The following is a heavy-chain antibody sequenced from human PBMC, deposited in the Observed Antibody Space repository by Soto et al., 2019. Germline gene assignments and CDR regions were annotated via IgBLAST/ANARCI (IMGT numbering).Heavy chain of an antibody. Sequence: PSETLSLTCTVSGGSINSYYWSWIRQPPGKGLEWIGYIYYSGSTNYNPSLKSRVTISVDTSKNQFSLKLSSVTAADTAVYYCAREACSGGSCFYFGPDYWGQGTLVTVSS. D-gene: IGHD2-15*01. CDR1: GGSINSYY. V-gene: IGHV4-59*12. CDR3: AREACSGGSCFYFGPDY. J-gene: IGHJ4*02. CDR2: IYYSGST.